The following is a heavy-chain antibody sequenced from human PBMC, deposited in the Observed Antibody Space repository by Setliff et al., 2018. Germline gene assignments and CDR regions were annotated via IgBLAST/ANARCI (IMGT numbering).Heavy chain of an antibody. V-gene: IGHV4-61*09. CDR1: DDSISSRHYY. Sequence: SETLSLTCTVSDDSISSRHYYWSWIRQPAGKGLEWLGQIYTSWSTNYNPSLKGRATLSIAASKRQFSLTLSSVTATDTAVYYCVRTDYSDGRYSMDVWGKGTTVTVSS. CDR2: IYTSWST. CDR3: VRTDYSDGRYSMDV. D-gene: IGHD6-19*01. J-gene: IGHJ6*03.